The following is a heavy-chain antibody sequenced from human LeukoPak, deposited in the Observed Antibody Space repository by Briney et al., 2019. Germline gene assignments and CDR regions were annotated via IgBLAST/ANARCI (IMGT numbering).Heavy chain of an antibody. Sequence: GASVKVSCKASGYTFTSYGISWVRQAPGQGLEWMGIINPSGGSTSYAQKFQGRVTMTRDTSTSTVYMELSSLRSEDTAVYYCARDDGGSLDYWGQGTLVTVSS. CDR3: ARDDGGSLDY. CDR2: INPSGGST. J-gene: IGHJ4*02. D-gene: IGHD1-26*01. CDR1: GYTFTSYG. V-gene: IGHV1-46*01.